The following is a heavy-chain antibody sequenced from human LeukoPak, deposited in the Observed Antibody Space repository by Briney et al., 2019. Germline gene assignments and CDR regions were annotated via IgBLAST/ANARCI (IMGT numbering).Heavy chain of an antibody. V-gene: IGHV5-51*01. D-gene: IGHD3-22*01. J-gene: IGHJ4*02. CDR2: IYPDDSDI. CDR1: GYSFSSYW. CDR3: ARYYYDRSVGPFDY. Sequence: GESLKISCKGSGYSFSSYWIGWVRQMPGKGLEWMGIIYPDDSDIRYSPSFQGQVTISADKSISIAYLQWSSLKASDTAKYFCARYYYDRSVGPFDYWGQGTLVTVSS.